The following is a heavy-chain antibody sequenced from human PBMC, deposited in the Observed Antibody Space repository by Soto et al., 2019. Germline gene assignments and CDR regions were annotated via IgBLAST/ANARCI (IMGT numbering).Heavy chain of an antibody. D-gene: IGHD2-21*01. CDR1: GFTFTSSA. Sequence: ASVKVSCKASGFTFTSSAMQWVRQARGQRLEGIGWIVVGSGNTNYAQKFQERVTITRDMSTSTAYMERSSLRPEDTAVYSCAADSKVIPGPDAFHIWGQATMATVSS. CDR3: AADSKVIPGPDAFHI. J-gene: IGHJ3*02. V-gene: IGHV1-58*02. CDR2: IVVGSGNT.